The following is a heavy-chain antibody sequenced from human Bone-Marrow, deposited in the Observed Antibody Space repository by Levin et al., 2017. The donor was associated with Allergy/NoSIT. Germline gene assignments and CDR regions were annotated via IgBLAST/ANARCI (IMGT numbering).Heavy chain of an antibody. Sequence: SQTLSLTCSVSGYSISSNIYYWGWIRQPPGKGLEWIGSIYFTGDTYYSPSLRSRLTMSIDTSRNQFSLRLTSVTAADTAVYFCAREGTRSSSWHLSWGQGTLVTVSS. D-gene: IGHD6-13*01. CDR3: AREGTRSSSWHLS. CDR2: IYFTGDT. V-gene: IGHV4-39*02. CDR1: GYSISSNIYY. J-gene: IGHJ5*02.